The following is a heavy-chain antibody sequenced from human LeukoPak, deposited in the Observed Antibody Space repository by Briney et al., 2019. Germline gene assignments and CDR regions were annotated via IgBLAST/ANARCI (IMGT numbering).Heavy chain of an antibody. Sequence: SETLSLTCTVSGGSISSYYWSWIRQPPGKGLEWIGYIYYSGSTNYNPSLKSRVTISVDTSKNQFSLKLSSVTAADTAVYYCARGQTYYDFWSGYYTLGWFDPWGQGTLVTVSS. J-gene: IGHJ5*02. V-gene: IGHV4-59*01. CDR1: GGSISSYY. CDR3: ARGQTYYDFWSGYYTLGWFDP. D-gene: IGHD3-3*01. CDR2: IYYSGST.